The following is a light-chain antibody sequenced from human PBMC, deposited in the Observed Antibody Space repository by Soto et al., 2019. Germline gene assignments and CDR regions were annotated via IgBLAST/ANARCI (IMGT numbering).Light chain of an antibody. Sequence: QSVLTQPPSVSEAPGQRVTISCTGSSSNSGAGYEAHWYQQVPGTAPKLLIYENNNRPSGVPDRFFGSKSGTSASLAITGIQAEDEAEYYCQSYDSSLSGYVFGTGTKVTAL. J-gene: IGLJ1*01. CDR1: SSNSGAGYE. CDR2: ENN. CDR3: QSYDSSLSGYV. V-gene: IGLV1-40*01.